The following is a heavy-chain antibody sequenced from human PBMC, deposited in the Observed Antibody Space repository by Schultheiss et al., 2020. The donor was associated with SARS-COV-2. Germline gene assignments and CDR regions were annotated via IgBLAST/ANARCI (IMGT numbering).Heavy chain of an antibody. Sequence: GESLKISCKVSGYTLTELSMHWVRQAPGKGLEWMGGFDPEDGETIYAQKFQGRVTITADESTSTAYMELSSLRSEDTAVYYCARDPLRPTIFGVVVYYYGMDVWGQGTTVTVSS. D-gene: IGHD3-3*01. CDR2: FDPEDGET. CDR3: ARDPLRPTIFGVVVYYYGMDV. CDR1: GYTLTELS. J-gene: IGHJ6*02. V-gene: IGHV1-24*01.